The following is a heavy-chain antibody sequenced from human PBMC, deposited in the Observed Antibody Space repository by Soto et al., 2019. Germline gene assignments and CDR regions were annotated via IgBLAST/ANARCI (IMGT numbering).Heavy chain of an antibody. J-gene: IGHJ6*02. CDR3: ARGRVVSQTYYYGMDV. CDR1: GGTFSSYA. CDR2: IIPIFGTA. D-gene: IGHD3-22*01. V-gene: IGHV1-69*13. Sequence: GASVKVSCKASGGTFSSYAISWARQAPGQGLEWMGGIIPIFGTANYAQKFQGRVTITADESTSTAYMELSSLRSEDTAVYYCARGRVVSQTYYYGMDVWGQGTTVTVSS.